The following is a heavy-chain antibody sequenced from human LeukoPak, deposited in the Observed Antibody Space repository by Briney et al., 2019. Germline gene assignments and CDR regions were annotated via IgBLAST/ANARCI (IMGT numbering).Heavy chain of an antibody. CDR1: GGSISSGGYS. J-gene: IGHJ4*02. V-gene: IGHV4-30-2*01. CDR3: AREDQWEHYFDY. Sequence: PSQTLSLTCAVSGGSISSGGYSWSWIRQPPGKGLEWIGYIYHSGSTYYNPSLKSRVTISVDRSKNQFSLKLSSVTAADTAVYYCAREDQWEHYFDYWGQGTLVTVSS. D-gene: IGHD1-26*01. CDR2: IYHSGST.